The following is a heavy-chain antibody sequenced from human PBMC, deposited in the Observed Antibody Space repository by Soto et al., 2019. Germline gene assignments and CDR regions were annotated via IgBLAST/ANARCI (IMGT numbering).Heavy chain of an antibody. CDR3: ARPTYYYGSGSSEDYYYYGFDV. J-gene: IGHJ6*02. D-gene: IGHD3-10*01. Sequence: GGSLRLSCAASGFTFSSYSMNWVRQAPGKGLEWVSYISSSGRTIYYADSVKGRFTISRDNAKNSLYLQMNSLRAEDTAVYYCARPTYYYGSGSSEDYYYYGFDVWGQGTTVPVSS. CDR2: ISSSGRTI. V-gene: IGHV3-48*01. CDR1: GFTFSSYS.